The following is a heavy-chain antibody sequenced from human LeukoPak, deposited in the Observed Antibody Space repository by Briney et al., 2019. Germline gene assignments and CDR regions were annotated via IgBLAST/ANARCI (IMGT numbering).Heavy chain of an antibody. Sequence: SETLPLTCTVSGGSISSYYWSWIRQPAGKGLEWIGRIYTSGSTNYNPSLKSRVTISVDTSKNQFSLKLSSVTAADTAVYYCASYYYGSGSYQYFDYWGQGTLVTVSS. D-gene: IGHD3-10*01. CDR2: IYTSGST. J-gene: IGHJ4*02. CDR3: ASYYYGSGSYQYFDY. V-gene: IGHV4-4*07. CDR1: GGSISSYY.